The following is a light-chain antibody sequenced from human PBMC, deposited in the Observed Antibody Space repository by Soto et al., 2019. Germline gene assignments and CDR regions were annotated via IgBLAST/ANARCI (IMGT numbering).Light chain of an antibody. CDR1: QSAGNF. V-gene: IGKV3-20*01. J-gene: IGKJ4*01. CDR3: QQYGSSPLT. Sequence: ELVMTQSPATLSVSPGETASLSCRASQSAGNFLAWYQQKPGQAPRLLIYGASSRATGIPDRFRGRGAGTDLTLTLRRLEPEEFAVYYCQQYGSSPLTFGGGTKVDI. CDR2: GAS.